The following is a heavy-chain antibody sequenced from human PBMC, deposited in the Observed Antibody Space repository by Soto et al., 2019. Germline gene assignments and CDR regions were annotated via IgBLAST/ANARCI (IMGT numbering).Heavy chain of an antibody. Sequence: EVQLVESGGGLVQPGGSLRLSCAASGFTFSGYWMHWVRQAPGKGLVWVSRIKSDGSSTSYADSVKGRFTISRDNAKEKLYLQMTSLRAEVTAVYYCARSMARGVMVFDYWGQGTLVTVSS. D-gene: IGHD3-10*01. CDR2: IKSDGSST. V-gene: IGHV3-74*01. CDR1: GFTFSGYW. J-gene: IGHJ4*02. CDR3: ARSMARGVMVFDY.